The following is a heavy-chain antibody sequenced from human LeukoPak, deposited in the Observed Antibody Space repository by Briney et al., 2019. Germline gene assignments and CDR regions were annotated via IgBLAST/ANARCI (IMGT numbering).Heavy chain of an antibody. V-gene: IGHV3-23*01. J-gene: IGHJ5*02. CDR2: ISTSGGSS. Sequence: GGSLRLSCAASGFTFSSYAMSWVRQAPGKGLEWVSGISTSGGSSSYADSVKGRFTISRDNSRNTLYLQMNSLRAEDTAVYYCAGRFYVAIVVVPAASAWGQGTLVTVSS. CDR1: GFTFSSYA. D-gene: IGHD2-2*01. CDR3: AGRFYVAIVVVPAASA.